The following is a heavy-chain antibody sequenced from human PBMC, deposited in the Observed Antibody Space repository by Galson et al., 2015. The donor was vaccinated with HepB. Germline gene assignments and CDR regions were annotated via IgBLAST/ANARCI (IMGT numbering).Heavy chain of an antibody. CDR2: IYRGDGT. Sequence: SLRLSCAASGFTVSSKYMSWVRQAPGKGLEWVSVIYRGDGTYYADSVKGRFTISRDNSKNTLYLQMNSLRAEDTAVYYCAREDGYCSGSNCYSFFDYWGQGTLVTGSS. J-gene: IGHJ4*02. CDR3: AREDGYCSGSNCYSFFDY. D-gene: IGHD2-15*01. V-gene: IGHV3-66*01. CDR1: GFTVSSKY.